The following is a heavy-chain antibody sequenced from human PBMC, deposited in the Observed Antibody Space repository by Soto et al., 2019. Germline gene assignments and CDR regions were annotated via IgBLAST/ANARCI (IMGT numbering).Heavy chain of an antibody. Sequence: EVQLLESGGDLVEPGGTLRLSCAASGCTFTSYAMSWIRQAPGKGLEWVSAITGGGDNTYYADSVKGRFTISRDNSKSTLYLQMNSLRAEDTAFYYCTQDGGSRDWLTVNWGQGTLVTVSS. CDR1: GCTFTSYA. D-gene: IGHD3-9*01. J-gene: IGHJ4*02. V-gene: IGHV3-23*01. CDR3: TQDGGSRDWLTVN. CDR2: ITGGGDNT.